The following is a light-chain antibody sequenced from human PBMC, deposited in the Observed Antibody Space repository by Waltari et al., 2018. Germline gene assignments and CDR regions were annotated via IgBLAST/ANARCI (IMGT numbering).Light chain of an antibody. CDR3: SSFTTSSTLL. V-gene: IGLV2-14*03. CDR2: DVS. CDR1: SSDVGDFNS. Sequence: QSALTQPASVSASPGESITISCTATSSDVGDFNSVSWYQQPPGKAPKFMIYDVSNRPSGVSHRFSGSKSGNTASLTISGLQAEDEAVYYCSSFTTSSTLLFGGGTKLTVL. J-gene: IGLJ2*01.